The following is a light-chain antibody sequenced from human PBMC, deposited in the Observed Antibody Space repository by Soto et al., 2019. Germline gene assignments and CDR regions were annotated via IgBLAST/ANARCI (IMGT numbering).Light chain of an antibody. CDR1: QSVLYSSNNKNY. V-gene: IGKV4-1*01. Sequence: DIAMTQSPDSLAVSLGERATINCKSSQSVLYSSNNKNYLAWYQQKAGQPPKLLIFWASTRESGVPDRFSGNGSGTDFTLTISSLQAEDVAVYYCHQYCSLPLTFGGGTRVEIQ. CDR3: HQYCSLPLT. CDR2: WAS. J-gene: IGKJ4*01.